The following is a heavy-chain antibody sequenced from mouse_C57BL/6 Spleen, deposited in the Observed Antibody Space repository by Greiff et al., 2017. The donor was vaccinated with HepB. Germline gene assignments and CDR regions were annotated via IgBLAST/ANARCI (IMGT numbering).Heavy chain of an antibody. J-gene: IGHJ2*01. CDR1: GYTFTSYW. D-gene: IGHD1-1*01. V-gene: IGHV1-64*01. CDR3: AIITTKENYFDY. CDR2: IHPNSGST. Sequence: QVQLQQPGAELVKPGASVKLSCKASGYTFTSYWIHWVKQRPGQGLEWIGMIHPNSGSTNYNEKFKSKATLTVDKSSSTAYMQLSSLTSEDSAVYYCAIITTKENYFDYWGQGTTLTVSS.